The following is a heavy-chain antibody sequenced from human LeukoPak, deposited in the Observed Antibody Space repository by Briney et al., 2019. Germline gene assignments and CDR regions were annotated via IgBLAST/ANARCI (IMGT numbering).Heavy chain of an antibody. J-gene: IGHJ3*02. D-gene: IGHD2-21*01. CDR1: GGSISSYY. CDR3: ARGGPCGGDCYGEDAFDI. CDR2: IYYSGST. Sequence: PSETLSLTCTVAGGSISSYYWSWIRQPPGKGLDWIGYIYYSGSTNYNPSLKSRVTISVDTSKNQFSLKLSSVTAADTAVYYCARGGPCGGDCYGEDAFDIWGQGTMVTVSS. V-gene: IGHV4-59*01.